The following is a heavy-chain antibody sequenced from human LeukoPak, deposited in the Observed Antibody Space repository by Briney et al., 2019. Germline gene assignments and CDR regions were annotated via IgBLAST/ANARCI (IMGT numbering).Heavy chain of an antibody. CDR1: GGSISSSSYY. Sequence: SETLSLTCTVSGGSISSSSYYWGWIRQPPGKGLEWIGSIYYSGSTYYNPSLKSRVTISVDTSKNQFSLKLSSVTAADTAVYYCARRARSQASVDYRGQGTLVTVSS. CDR3: ARRARSQASVDY. CDR2: IYYSGST. V-gene: IGHV4-39*07. J-gene: IGHJ4*02. D-gene: IGHD1-26*01.